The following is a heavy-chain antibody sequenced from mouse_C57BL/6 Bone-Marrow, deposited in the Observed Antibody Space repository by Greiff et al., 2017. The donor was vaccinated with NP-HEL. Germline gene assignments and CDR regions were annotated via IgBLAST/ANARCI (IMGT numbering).Heavy chain of an antibody. D-gene: IGHD2-2*01. Sequence: QVQLQQPGAELVRPGSSVKLSCKASGYTFTSYWMDWVKQRPGQGLEWIGNIYPSDSETHYNQKFKDKATLTVDKSSSTAYMQLSSLTSEDSAVYYCASWLPLFAMDYWGQGTSVTVSS. CDR1: GYTFTSYW. CDR3: ASWLPLFAMDY. J-gene: IGHJ4*01. CDR2: IYPSDSET. V-gene: IGHV1-61*01.